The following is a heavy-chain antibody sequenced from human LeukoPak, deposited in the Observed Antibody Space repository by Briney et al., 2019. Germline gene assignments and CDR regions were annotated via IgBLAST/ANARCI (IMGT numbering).Heavy chain of an antibody. CDR3: AKRVHSASWYAAFDY. V-gene: IGHV3-23*01. D-gene: IGHD6-13*01. CDR2: ISSNSGTT. Sequence: PGGSLRLSCSASGFSFSKYVMAWVRQAPRKGLEWVSGISSNSGTTYYADSVKGWFTISRDNSKNTLYLQMNSLRAEDTAVYYCAKRVHSASWYAAFDYWGQGTLVTVSS. J-gene: IGHJ4*02. CDR1: GFSFSKYV.